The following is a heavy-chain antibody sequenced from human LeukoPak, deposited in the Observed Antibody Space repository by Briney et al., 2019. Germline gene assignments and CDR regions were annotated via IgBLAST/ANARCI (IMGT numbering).Heavy chain of an antibody. CDR1: LYSISRGYY. Sequence: SETLSLTCAVSLYSISRGYYWGWIWQPPGKGLEWIASIYHSGTTHYNPSLKSRVTISVDTSKNHFSLELSSVTAADTAVYYCARLWSTDFDYWGKGTLVTVSS. J-gene: IGHJ4*02. CDR2: IYHSGTT. V-gene: IGHV4-38-2*01. CDR3: ARLWSTDFDY. D-gene: IGHD3-10*01.